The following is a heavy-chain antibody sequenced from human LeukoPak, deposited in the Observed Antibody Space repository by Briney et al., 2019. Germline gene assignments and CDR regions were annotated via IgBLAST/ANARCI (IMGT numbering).Heavy chain of an antibody. J-gene: IGHJ4*02. Sequence: SETLSLTCTVSGGPITSSIYFWGWVRQPPGKGLEWIGSIYYSGSTYYNPSLKSRVTISVDTSKNQFSLKLTSVTAADTALYYCARRDDHGGYIDYWGQGTLVTVSS. CDR2: IYYSGST. CDR1: GGPITSSIYF. CDR3: ARRDDHGGYIDY. V-gene: IGHV4-39*01. D-gene: IGHD4-23*01.